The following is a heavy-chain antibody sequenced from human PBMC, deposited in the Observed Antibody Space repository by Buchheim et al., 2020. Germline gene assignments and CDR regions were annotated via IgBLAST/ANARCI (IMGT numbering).Heavy chain of an antibody. CDR3: GRAVGRLSSL. D-gene: IGHD1-14*01. Sequence: EVQLVESGGGLVQPGGSLRLSCAASGFTLSDYWMHWVRQAPGKGLEWVANTKQDGSEAYYVDSVKGRFTVSRDNAKNILSLQMNNRRAEDTAVYYCGRAVGRLSSLWRQGTL. CDR2: TKQDGSEA. J-gene: IGHJ4*02. V-gene: IGHV3-7*04. CDR1: GFTLSDYW.